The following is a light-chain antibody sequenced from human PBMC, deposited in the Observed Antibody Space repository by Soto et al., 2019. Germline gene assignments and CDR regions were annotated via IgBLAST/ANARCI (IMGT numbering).Light chain of an antibody. CDR2: DAS. CDR1: QDISNY. J-gene: IGKJ4*01. Sequence: DIQMTQSPSSLSASVGDRVTITCQASQDISNYLNWYQQKPGEAPKLLIYDASNLETGVPSRFSGSGSGTDFTFTISSLQPEDIATYYCQQYDNLLPTFGGGTKVEIK. CDR3: QQYDNLLPT. V-gene: IGKV1-33*01.